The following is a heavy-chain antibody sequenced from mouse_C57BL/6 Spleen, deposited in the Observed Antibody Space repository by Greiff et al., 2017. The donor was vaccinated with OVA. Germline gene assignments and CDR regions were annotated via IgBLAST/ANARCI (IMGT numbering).Heavy chain of an antibody. J-gene: IGHJ3*01. Sequence: VQLQQPGAELVRPGSSVKLSCKASGYTFTSYWMHWVKQRPIQGLEWIGNIDPSDSETHYNQKFKDKATLTVDKSSSTAYMQLSSLTSEDSAFYYCARGGYDSSWFAYWGQGTLVTVSA. CDR3: ARGGYDSSWFAY. CDR1: GYTFTSYW. D-gene: IGHD2-4*01. V-gene: IGHV1-52*01. CDR2: IDPSDSET.